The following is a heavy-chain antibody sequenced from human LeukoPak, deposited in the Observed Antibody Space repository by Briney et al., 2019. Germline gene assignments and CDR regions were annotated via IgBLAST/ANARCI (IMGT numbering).Heavy chain of an antibody. Sequence: GGSLRLSCAASGFTFSSYAMHWVRQAPGKGLEWVAVISYDGSNKYYADSVKGRFTISRDNSKNTLYLQITSLRAEDTAVYYCAREIRNYYDSSGYYYWGQGTLVTVSS. V-gene: IGHV3-30*01. D-gene: IGHD3-22*01. J-gene: IGHJ4*02. CDR1: GFTFSSYA. CDR2: ISYDGSNK. CDR3: AREIRNYYDSSGYYY.